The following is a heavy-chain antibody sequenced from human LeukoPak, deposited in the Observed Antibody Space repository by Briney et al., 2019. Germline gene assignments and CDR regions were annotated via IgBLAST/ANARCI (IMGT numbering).Heavy chain of an antibody. Sequence: PGGSLRLSCAASGFTFSSYAMHWVRQAPGKGLEWVAVISYDGSNKYYADSVKGRFTISRDNSKNTLYLQMNSLRAEDTAVYYCARDHGVLRFLEWLPSYYYYGMDVWGQGTTVTVSS. J-gene: IGHJ6*02. CDR1: GFTFSSYA. D-gene: IGHD3-3*01. V-gene: IGHV3-30-3*01. CDR2: ISYDGSNK. CDR3: ARDHGVLRFLEWLPSYYYYGMDV.